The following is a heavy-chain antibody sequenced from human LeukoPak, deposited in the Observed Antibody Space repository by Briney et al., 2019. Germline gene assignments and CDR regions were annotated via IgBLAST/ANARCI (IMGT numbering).Heavy chain of an antibody. CDR3: ARVGGCTNGVCYLYYYYYYMDV. D-gene: IGHD2-8*01. V-gene: IGHV3-20*04. Sequence: PGGSLRLSCAASGFPFSSYGMSWVRQAPGKGLEWVSGINWNGGSTGYADSVKGRFTISRDNAKNSLYLQMNSLRAEDTALYYCARVGGCTNGVCYLYYYYYYMDVWGKGTTVTVSS. J-gene: IGHJ6*03. CDR1: GFPFSSYG. CDR2: INWNGGST.